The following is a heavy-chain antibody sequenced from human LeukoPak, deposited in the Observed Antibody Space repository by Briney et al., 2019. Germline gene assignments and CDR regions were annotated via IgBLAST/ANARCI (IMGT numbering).Heavy chain of an antibody. CDR1: GGSISSYY. Sequence: SETLSLTCTVSGGSISSYYWSWIRQPPGKGLEWIGYIYYSGSTNYNPSLKSRVTISVDTSKNQFSLKLSSVTAADTAVYYCARGDYYDSSGYYEPWGQGTLVTVSS. CDR3: ARGDYYDSSGYYEP. J-gene: IGHJ5*02. D-gene: IGHD3-22*01. V-gene: IGHV4-59*01. CDR2: IYYSGST.